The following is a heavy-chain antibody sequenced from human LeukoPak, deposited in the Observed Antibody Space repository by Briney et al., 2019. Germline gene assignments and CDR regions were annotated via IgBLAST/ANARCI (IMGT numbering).Heavy chain of an antibody. CDR3: TRPYYDFWSGYADNWFDP. V-gene: IGHV1-2*02. CDR1: GYTFTGYY. J-gene: IGHJ5*02. CDR2: INPNSGGT. Sequence: GASVKVSCKASGYTFTGYYMHWVRQAPGQGLEWMGWINPNSGGTNYAQKFQGRVPMTRDTSISTAYMELSRLRSDDTAVYYCTRPYYDFWSGYADNWFDPWGQGTLVTVSS. D-gene: IGHD3-3*01.